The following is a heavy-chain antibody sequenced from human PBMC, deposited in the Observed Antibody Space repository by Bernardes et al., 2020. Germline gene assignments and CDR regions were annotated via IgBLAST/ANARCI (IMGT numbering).Heavy chain of an antibody. CDR1: GFTFSDHY. Sequence: GGSLRLSCAASGFTFSDHYMSWIRQAPGKGLEWVSYIGTSGTNTYYADSVKGRFTISRDNARNSLYLQMNSLRAEDTAVYYCARSSHTVMITLWGQGTLVIVSS. V-gene: IGHV3-11*01. J-gene: IGHJ4*02. CDR3: ARSSHTVMITL. CDR2: IGTSGTNT. D-gene: IGHD5-18*01.